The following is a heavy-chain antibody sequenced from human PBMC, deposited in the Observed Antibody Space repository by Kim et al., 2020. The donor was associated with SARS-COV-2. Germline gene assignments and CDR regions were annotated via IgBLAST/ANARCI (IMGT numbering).Heavy chain of an antibody. V-gene: IGHV3-43*01. Sequence: YYAESAKGRCTVTRDKSKGSLYLQMNGLKTDDTALYYCAKVAGYASDHLDIWGPGTLVIVSS. D-gene: IGHD5-12*01. J-gene: IGHJ3*02. CDR3: AKVAGYASDHLDI.